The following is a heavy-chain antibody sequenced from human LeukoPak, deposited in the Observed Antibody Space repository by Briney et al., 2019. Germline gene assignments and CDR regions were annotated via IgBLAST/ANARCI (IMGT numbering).Heavy chain of an antibody. CDR2: MNTNSGNT. CDR3: ARVVGAAAGSGGFDP. D-gene: IGHD6-13*01. Sequence: ASVTVSFTASGYTFTIYDINWVRQAPGQGVEWMGWMNTNSGNTGYAQKFQGRVTMTRNTSISTAYMELSSLRSEDTAVYYCARVVGAAAGSGGFDPWGQGTLVTVSS. V-gene: IGHV1-8*01. CDR1: GYTFTIYD. J-gene: IGHJ5*02.